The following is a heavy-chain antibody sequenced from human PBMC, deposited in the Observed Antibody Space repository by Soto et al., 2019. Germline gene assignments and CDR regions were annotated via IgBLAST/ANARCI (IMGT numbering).Heavy chain of an antibody. CDR1: GGTFSGYF. J-gene: IGHJ4*02. CDR3: AWGTGSSFDS. Sequence: SETLSLTCAVSGGTFSGYFWTWIRQPPGKGLEWIGEINHSGSAHDHPSLTSRVTMSSDTSKTQFSLNLTSVTGTDTAVYYCAWGTGSSFDSWGQGTLVTVSS. CDR2: INHSGSA. V-gene: IGHV4-34*08. D-gene: IGHD3-16*01.